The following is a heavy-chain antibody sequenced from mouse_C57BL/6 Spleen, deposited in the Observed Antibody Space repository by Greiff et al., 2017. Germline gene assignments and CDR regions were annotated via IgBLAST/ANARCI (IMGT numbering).Heavy chain of an antibody. J-gene: IGHJ3*01. D-gene: IGHD2-3*01. Sequence: VQLQQSGAELVRPGASVKLSCTASGFNIKDDYMHWVKQRPEQGLEWIGWIDPENGDPEYASKFQGKATITADTSSNTAYLQLSSLTSEDTAVYYCTTGWTGFAYWGQGTLVTVSA. V-gene: IGHV14-4*01. CDR1: GFNIKDDY. CDR2: IDPENGDP. CDR3: TTGWTGFAY.